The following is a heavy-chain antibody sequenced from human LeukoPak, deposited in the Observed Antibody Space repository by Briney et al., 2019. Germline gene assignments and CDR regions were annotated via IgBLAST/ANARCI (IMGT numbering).Heavy chain of an antibody. V-gene: IGHV3-7*01. CDR1: GFTFNNYW. CDR3: ASDYYYDSSGYQYNDAFDI. D-gene: IGHD3-22*01. Sequence: GGSLRLSCAASGFTFNNYWMNWVRQAPGKGLEWVANIKQDGSEKYYVDSVKGRFTISRDNAKNSLFLQMNSLRAEDTAVYYCASDYYYDSSGYQYNDAFDIWGQGTMVTVSS. CDR2: IKQDGSEK. J-gene: IGHJ3*02.